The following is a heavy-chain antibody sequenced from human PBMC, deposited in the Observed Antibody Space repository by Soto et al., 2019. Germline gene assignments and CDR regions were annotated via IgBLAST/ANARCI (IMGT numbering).Heavy chain of an antibody. J-gene: IGHJ4*02. CDR1: GFTFSGKT. CDR2: IAPDASQI. Sequence: LRLSCAAPGFTFSGKTIYWVRQAPGKGLEWVALIAPDASQIYYADSVKGRFTISRDNSKNTLYLQMDSLRAEDTSLYLCATDIHATWLLDSWGQGTLVTVSS. V-gene: IGHV3-30-3*01. CDR3: ATDIHATWLLDS. D-gene: IGHD2-2*02.